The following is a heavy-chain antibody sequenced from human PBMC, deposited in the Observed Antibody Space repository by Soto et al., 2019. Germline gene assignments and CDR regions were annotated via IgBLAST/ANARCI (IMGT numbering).Heavy chain of an antibody. CDR1: GFTFSSYG. Sequence: PGGSLRLSCAASGFTFSSYGMHWVRQAPGKGLEWVAVISYDGSNKYYADSVKGRLTISRDSSKNTLYLQMNSLRAEDTAVYYCAKDITVAGSRWGYYYYYGLDVWGQGTTVTVSS. D-gene: IGHD6-19*01. CDR2: ISYDGSNK. V-gene: IGHV3-30*18. J-gene: IGHJ6*02. CDR3: AKDITVAGSRWGYYYYYGLDV.